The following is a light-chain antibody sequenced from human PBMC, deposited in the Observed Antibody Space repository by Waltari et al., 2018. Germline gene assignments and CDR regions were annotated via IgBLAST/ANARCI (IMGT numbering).Light chain of an antibody. CDR3: CSYAASSTLV. J-gene: IGLJ1*01. Sequence: QSALTQPASVSGSPGQSITISCSGTSSDVGSYKYVSWYQQHPGKAPKLVIFEVNKRPSGVSDRFSVSKSGNTASLTISGLQGEDEADYYCCSYAASSTLVFGSGTKVTVL. CDR1: SSDVGSYKY. V-gene: IGLV2-23*02. CDR2: EVN.